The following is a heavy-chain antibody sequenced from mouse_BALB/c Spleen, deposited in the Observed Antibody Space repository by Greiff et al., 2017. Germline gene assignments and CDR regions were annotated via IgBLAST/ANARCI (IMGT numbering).Heavy chain of an antibody. V-gene: IGHV5-6-5*01. J-gene: IGHJ1*01. CDR1: GFTFSSYA. CDR2: ISSGGST. CDR3: AREGHPFITTVVRYFDV. D-gene: IGHD1-1*01. Sequence: EVKLMESGGGLVKPGGSLKLSCAASGFTFSSYAMSWVRQTPEKRLEWVASISSGGSTYYPDSVKGRFTISRDNARNILYLQMSSLRSEDTAMYYCAREGHPFITTVVRYFDVWGAGTTVTVSS.